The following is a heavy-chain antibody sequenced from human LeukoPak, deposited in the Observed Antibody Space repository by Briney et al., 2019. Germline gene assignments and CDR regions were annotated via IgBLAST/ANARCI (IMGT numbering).Heavy chain of an antibody. CDR3: ARSDLGGSGWVRYYYYGMDV. D-gene: IGHD6-19*01. V-gene: IGHV1-2*02. J-gene: IGHJ6*02. CDR1: GYTFTAYY. Sequence: ASVKVSCKASGYTFTAYYMHWVRQAPGQGLEWMGWINPNSGGTNYAQKFQGRVTMTRDTSISTAYMELSRLRSDDTAVYYCARSDLGGSGWVRYYYYGMDVWGQGTTVTVSS. CDR2: INPNSGGT.